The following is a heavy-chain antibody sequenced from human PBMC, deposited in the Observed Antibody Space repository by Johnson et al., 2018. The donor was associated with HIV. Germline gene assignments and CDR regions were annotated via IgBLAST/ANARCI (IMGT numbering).Heavy chain of an antibody. V-gene: IGHV3-30*03. J-gene: IGHJ3*02. CDR1: GFTFSSYG. CDR2: ISYDGSNK. CDR3: ARDQSEVDAFDI. Sequence: VQLVESGGGVVQPGRSLRLSCVASGFTFSSYGIHWVRQAPGKGLEWVAIISYDGSNKYYADSVKGRFTISRDNSKNTLYLQMNSLRAEDTAVYYCARDQSEVDAFDIWGQGTMVTVSS.